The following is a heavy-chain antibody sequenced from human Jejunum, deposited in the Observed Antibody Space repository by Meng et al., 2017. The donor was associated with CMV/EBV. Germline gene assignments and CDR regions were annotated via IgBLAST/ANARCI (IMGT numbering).Heavy chain of an antibody. CDR2: INPNSGDT. V-gene: IGHV1-2*02. J-gene: IGHJ1*01. CDR3: AMGTGPGFQY. Sequence: VSCKASGYTFIGYYMHWVRQAPGQGLEWMGWINPNSGDTNFAQKFQDRVTMTRDTSISTAYIELSRLRFDDTAVYYCAMGTGPGFQYWGQGTLVTVSS. D-gene: IGHD7-27*01. CDR1: GYTFIGYY.